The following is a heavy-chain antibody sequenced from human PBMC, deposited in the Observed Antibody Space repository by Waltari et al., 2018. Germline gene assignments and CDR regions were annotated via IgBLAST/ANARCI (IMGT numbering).Heavy chain of an antibody. CDR1: GFTFSSYS. Sequence: EVQLVESGGGLVQPGGSLRLSCAASGFTFSSYSMNWVRQAQGKGLEWVSYISSSSSTIYYADSVKGRFTISRDNAKNSLYLQMNSLRAEDTAVYYCARDYGSGSFLDWGQGTLVTVSS. V-gene: IGHV3-48*04. D-gene: IGHD3-10*01. J-gene: IGHJ4*02. CDR2: ISSSSSTI. CDR3: ARDYGSGSFLD.